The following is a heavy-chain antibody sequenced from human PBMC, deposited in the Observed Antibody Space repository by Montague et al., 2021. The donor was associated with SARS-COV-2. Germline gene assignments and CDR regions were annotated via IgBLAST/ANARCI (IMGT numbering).Heavy chain of an antibody. D-gene: IGHD4-17*01. J-gene: IGHJ6*02. CDR3: ARSTVTNAPFGFSNKLRSRYNGMDV. CDR2: INHSGST. V-gene: IGHV4-34*01. CDR1: GGSFSGYY. Sequence: SDTLSLTCAVYGGSFSGYYLNWIRQPPGKGLEWIGEINHSGSTNYNPSLKSRVTIAGDTSKNQFSLKVTSVTAADTAVFYCARSTVTNAPFGFSNKLRSRYNGMDVWGQGTTITVSS.